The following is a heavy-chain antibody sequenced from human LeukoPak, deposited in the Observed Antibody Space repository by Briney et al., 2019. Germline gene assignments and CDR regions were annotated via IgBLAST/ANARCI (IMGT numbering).Heavy chain of an antibody. J-gene: IGHJ4*02. Sequence: GGSLRLSCAASGFTLSSYAMSWVRQAPGKGLEWVSAISGSGGSTYYADSVKGRFTISRDNSKNTLYLQMNSLRAEDTAVYYCAKVHYDILTGYTTLWYFDYWGQGTLVTVSS. CDR2: ISGSGGST. V-gene: IGHV3-23*01. D-gene: IGHD3-9*01. CDR3: AKVHYDILTGYTTLWYFDY. CDR1: GFTLSSYA.